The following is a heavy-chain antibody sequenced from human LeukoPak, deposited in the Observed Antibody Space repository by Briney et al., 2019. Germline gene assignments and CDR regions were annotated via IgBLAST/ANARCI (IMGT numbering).Heavy chain of an antibody. J-gene: IGHJ4*02. Sequence: SVKVSCKASGGTFSSYAISWVRQAPGQGLEWMGGIIPIFGTANYAQKFQGRVTITADESTSTAYMELSSLRSEDTAVYYCASQGIAVAGTPPYWGQGTLVTVSS. V-gene: IGHV1-69*13. CDR3: ASQGIAVAGTPPY. CDR2: IIPIFGTA. D-gene: IGHD6-19*01. CDR1: GGTFSSYA.